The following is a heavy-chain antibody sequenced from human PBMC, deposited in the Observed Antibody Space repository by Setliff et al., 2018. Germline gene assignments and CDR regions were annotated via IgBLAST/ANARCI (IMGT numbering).Heavy chain of an antibody. Sequence: PGGSLRLSCAASGFNFNLYNMNWVRQAPGKGLEWVSYIISNSLTIHYADSVKGRFTVSRDNSKNTLSLQMNSLRADDTAVYYCAKVGKWAPRQWVFDYFHHWGQGALVTVSS. J-gene: IGHJ1*01. D-gene: IGHD1-26*01. V-gene: IGHV3-48*01. CDR2: IISNSLTI. CDR1: GFNFNLYN. CDR3: AKVGKWAPRQWVFDYFHH.